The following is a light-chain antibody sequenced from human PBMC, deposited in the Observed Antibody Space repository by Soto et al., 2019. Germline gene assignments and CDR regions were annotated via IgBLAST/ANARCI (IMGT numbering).Light chain of an antibody. CDR3: QQDYNSQPLT. J-gene: IGKJ4*02. CDR2: WES. V-gene: IGKV4-1*01. Sequence: DIVMTQSPDSLAVSLGERATINCKSSQSIFYSSNNKNYLAWYQQKPGQPPKLLIYWESTRQSGVPDRFSGTGSETDFTLTISILQAADVAVYYCQQDYNSQPLTFGGGTKVEIK. CDR1: QSIFYSSNNKNY.